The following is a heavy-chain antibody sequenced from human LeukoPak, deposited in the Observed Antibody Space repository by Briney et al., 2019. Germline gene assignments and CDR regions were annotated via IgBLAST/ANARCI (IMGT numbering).Heavy chain of an antibody. D-gene: IGHD2-21*02. CDR1: GYSFTNYW. Sequence: GESLKISCKGSGYSFTNYWISWVRQMPGKGLERMGRIDPSDSYTNYSPSFQGHVTISADKSISTAYLQWSSLKASDTAMYYCARLVVTAIPYYGMDVWGQGTTVTVSS. CDR3: ARLVVTAIPYYGMDV. V-gene: IGHV5-10-1*01. J-gene: IGHJ6*02. CDR2: IDPSDSYT.